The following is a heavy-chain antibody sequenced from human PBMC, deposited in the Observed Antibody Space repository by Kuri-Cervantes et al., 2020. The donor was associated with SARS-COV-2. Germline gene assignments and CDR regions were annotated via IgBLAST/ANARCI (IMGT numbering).Heavy chain of an antibody. V-gene: IGHV1-2*04. J-gene: IGHJ3*02. D-gene: IGHD3-16*02. CDR3: ARGPSWGYFWGTYRGGWDTFDI. CDR2: INPNSGGT. CDR1: GYTFTDYY. Sequence: ASVKVSCKASGYTFTDYYIHWVRQAPGQGLELMGWINPNSGGTNSAQKFQGWVIMTRDTSISTAYMELSRLRCDDTAVYYCARGPSWGYFWGTYRGGWDTFDIWGQGTMVTVSS.